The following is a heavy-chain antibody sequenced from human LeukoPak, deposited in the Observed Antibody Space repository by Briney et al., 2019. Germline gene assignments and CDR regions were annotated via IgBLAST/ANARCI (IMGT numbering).Heavy chain of an antibody. Sequence: ASVKVSCKPSGYIFTPHHIHWMRQAPGQELELLGWVSAANNPEYSQKFQGRVVITRDASAATSYLELNSLRSEDTAVYYCAMSVEMPPIPSFVYWGQGTLVTVSS. CDR3: AMSVEMPPIPSFVY. J-gene: IGHJ4*02. V-gene: IGHV1-3*01. CDR2: VSAANNP. D-gene: IGHD5-24*01. CDR1: GYIFTPHH.